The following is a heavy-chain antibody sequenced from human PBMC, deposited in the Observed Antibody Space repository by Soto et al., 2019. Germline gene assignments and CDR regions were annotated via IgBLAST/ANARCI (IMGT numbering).Heavy chain of an antibody. Sequence: PSETLSLTCAVYGGSFSGYYWSWIRQPPGKGLEWIGEINHSGSTNYNPSLKSRVTISVDTSKNQFSLKLSSVTAADTAVYYCARGRYSSRWYGSGKASLDYWGQGTLVPVSS. J-gene: IGHJ4*02. CDR2: INHSGST. V-gene: IGHV4-34*01. CDR1: GGSFSGYY. D-gene: IGHD6-13*01. CDR3: ARGRYSSRWYGSGKASLDY.